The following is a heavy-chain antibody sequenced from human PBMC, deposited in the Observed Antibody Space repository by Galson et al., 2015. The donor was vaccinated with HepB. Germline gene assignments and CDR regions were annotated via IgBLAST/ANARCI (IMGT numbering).Heavy chain of an antibody. CDR2: IHQDGSEN. D-gene: IGHD3-22*01. CDR1: GFTFSGYW. V-gene: IGHV3-7*03. J-gene: IGHJ4*02. Sequence: SLRLSCAASGFTFSGYWMSWVRQAPGKGLEWVANIHQDGSENDYVDSVKGRFTISRDNAKKSRYLQMNSLRAEDTALYYCARLRGGYDFDFWGQGTLVTVSS. CDR3: ARLRGGYDFDF.